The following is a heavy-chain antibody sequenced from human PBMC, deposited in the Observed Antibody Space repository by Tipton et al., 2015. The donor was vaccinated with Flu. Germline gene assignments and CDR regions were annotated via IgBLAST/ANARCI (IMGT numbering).Heavy chain of an antibody. J-gene: IGHJ4*02. D-gene: IGHD3-22*01. Sequence: TLSLTCTVSGYSISSVYSWDWIRQSPGKDPEWIGSIYPRGDMYYNPSLKSRLTMSVDTSKNQFSLSLSSVTAADTAVYYCARVSPRRVTSIVVVMLPEGYFDFWGQGISVIVSP. CDR2: IYPRGDM. V-gene: IGHV4-38-2*02. CDR1: GYSISSVYS. CDR3: ARVSPRRVTSIVVVMLPEGYFDF.